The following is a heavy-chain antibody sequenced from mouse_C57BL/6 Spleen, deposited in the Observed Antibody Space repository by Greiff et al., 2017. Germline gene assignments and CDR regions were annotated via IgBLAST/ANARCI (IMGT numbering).Heavy chain of an antibody. CDR1: GYAFSSSW. CDR2: IYPGDGDT. J-gene: IGHJ4*01. CDR3: AREDTTVVAST. V-gene: IGHV1-82*01. Sequence: QVQLQQSGPELVKPGASVKISCKASGYAFSSSWMNWVKQRPGKGLEWIGRIYPGDGDTTYNGKFKGKATLTADKSSITAYMQLSSLTSEDSAVYFCAREDTTVVASTWGQGTSVTVSS. D-gene: IGHD1-1*01.